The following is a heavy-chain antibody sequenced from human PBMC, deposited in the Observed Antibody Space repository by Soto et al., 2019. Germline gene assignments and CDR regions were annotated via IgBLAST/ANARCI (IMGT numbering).Heavy chain of an antibody. CDR2: IYYSGST. D-gene: IGHD3-22*01. CDR3: ARRWLGRPWDY. J-gene: IGHJ4*02. V-gene: IGHV4-39*01. Sequence: QLQLQESGPGLVKPSETLSLTCNVSGGSISSSSYYWGWIRQPPGKGLEWIGSIYYSGSTYYNPSLKSRVTIAVDTSKNQFSLKLSSVTAADTAVYYCARRWLGRPWDYWGQGTLVTVSS. CDR1: GGSISSSSYY.